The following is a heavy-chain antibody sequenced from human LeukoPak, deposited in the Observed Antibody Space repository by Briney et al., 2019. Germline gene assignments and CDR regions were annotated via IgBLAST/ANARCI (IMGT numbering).Heavy chain of an antibody. J-gene: IGHJ6*03. V-gene: IGHV5-51*01. CDR2: IYPGDSDT. Sequence: GESLKISCKGSGYSFTSYWIGWVRQMPGKGLEWMGIIYPGDSDTRYSPSFQGQVTISADKSISTAYLQWSSLKASDTAMYYCARHGGDTAMVNNYYYMDVWGKGTTVTVSS. CDR1: GYSFTSYW. D-gene: IGHD5-18*01. CDR3: ARHGGDTAMVNNYYYMDV.